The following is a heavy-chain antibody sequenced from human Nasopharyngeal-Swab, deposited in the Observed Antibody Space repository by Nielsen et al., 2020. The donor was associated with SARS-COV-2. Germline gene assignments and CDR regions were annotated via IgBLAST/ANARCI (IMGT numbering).Heavy chain of an antibody. CDR3: ARVFVN. CDR2: ISGSGGST. Sequence: GESLKISCAASGFTFSSYAMSWVRQAPGKGLEWVSAISGSGGSTYYADSVKGRFTISRDNSKNTLYLQMNSLKTEDTGVYYCARVFVNWGQGTLVTVSS. CDR1: GFTFSSYA. V-gene: IGHV3-23*01. J-gene: IGHJ4*02.